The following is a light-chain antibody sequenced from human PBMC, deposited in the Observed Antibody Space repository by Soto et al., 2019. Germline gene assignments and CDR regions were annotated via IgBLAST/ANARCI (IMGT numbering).Light chain of an antibody. J-gene: IGKJ1*01. CDR3: QQYNNWPPWT. V-gene: IGKV3D-15*01. Sequence: IGLTQSPGTVSLSPVEIAPLSYRASQSVSNNYLAWYQQKPGQAPRLLIYDASNRATGIPARFSGSGSGTEFTLTISSLQSEDFAVYYCQQYNNWPPWTFGQGTKVDNK. CDR1: QSVSNN. CDR2: DAS.